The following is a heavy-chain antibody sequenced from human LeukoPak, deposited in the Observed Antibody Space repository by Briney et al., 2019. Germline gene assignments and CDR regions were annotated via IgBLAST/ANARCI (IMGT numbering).Heavy chain of an antibody. D-gene: IGHD6-19*01. CDR2: INPNSGGT. J-gene: IGHJ5*02. CDR1: GYTFTGYY. V-gene: IGHV1-2*04. CDR3: ARSGVAVADLRFDP. Sequence: ASVKVSCKASGYTFTGYYMHWVRQAPGQGLEWMGWINPNSGGTNYAQKFQGWVTMTRDTSISTAYMELSRLRSDDTAVYYCARSGVAVADLRFDPWGRGTLVTVSS.